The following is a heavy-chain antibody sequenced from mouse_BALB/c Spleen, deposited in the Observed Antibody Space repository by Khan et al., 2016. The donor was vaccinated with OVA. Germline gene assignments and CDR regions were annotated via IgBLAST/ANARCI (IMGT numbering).Heavy chain of an antibody. J-gene: IGHJ4*01. CDR3: ARQPYYHYYIMDY. V-gene: IGHV2-6-1*01. CDR1: GFSLTNYG. CDR2: IWSDGST. Sequence: VELVESGPGLVAPSQSLSITCTISGFSLTNYGVHWVRQPPGKGLEGLVVIWSDGSTTYNSALKSRLIISKDNSQSQVFLKMNSLQTDDTAMYYCARQPYYHYYIMDYWGQGTSVTVSS. D-gene: IGHD2-10*01.